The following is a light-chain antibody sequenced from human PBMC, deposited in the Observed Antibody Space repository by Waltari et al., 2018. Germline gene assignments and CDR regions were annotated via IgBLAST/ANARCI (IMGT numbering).Light chain of an antibody. CDR3: SAFSSSTTGI. CDR1: SSDVGGFKY. V-gene: IGLV2-14*01. Sequence: QSALTQPDSVSGSPGQSITISCTATSSDVGGFKYVSWFQQYPGQAPKVIIYDVSSRPSGVSIRFSGPKSGNSASLTISGLQAEDEADYYCSAFSSSTTGIFGGGTRVTVL. CDR2: DVS. J-gene: IGLJ2*01.